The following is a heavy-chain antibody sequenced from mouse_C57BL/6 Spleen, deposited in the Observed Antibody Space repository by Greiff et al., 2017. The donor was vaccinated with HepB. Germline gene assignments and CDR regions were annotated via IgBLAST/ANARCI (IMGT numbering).Heavy chain of an antibody. Sequence: QVQLQQPGAELVKPGASVKLSCKASGYTFTSYWMQWVKQRPGQGLEWIGEIDPSDSYTNYNQKFKGKATLTVDTSSSTAYMQLSSLTSEDSAVYYCARTHFSDYWRQGTTLTVSS. CDR1: GYTFTSYW. V-gene: IGHV1-50*01. CDR3: ARTHFSDY. J-gene: IGHJ2*01. CDR2: IDPSDSYT.